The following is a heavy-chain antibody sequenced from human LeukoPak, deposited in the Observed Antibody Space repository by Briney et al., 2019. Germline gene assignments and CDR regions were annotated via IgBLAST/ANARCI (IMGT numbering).Heavy chain of an antibody. CDR1: GFTFSIEG. V-gene: IGHV3-11*01. CDR2: ISGRGSTI. J-gene: IGHJ4*02. Sequence: KPGGSLRLSCAASGFTFSIEGMAWLRQAPGKGLECVSYISGRGSTIYYADSVKGRFTISRDNAKNSLYLQMNSLTAEDTALYYCARRIGDSSLNYFDYWGQGALVTVSS. D-gene: IGHD2-21*02. CDR3: ARRIGDSSLNYFDY.